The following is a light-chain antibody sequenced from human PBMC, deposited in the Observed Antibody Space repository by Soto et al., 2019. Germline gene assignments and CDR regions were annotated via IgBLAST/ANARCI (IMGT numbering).Light chain of an antibody. CDR3: SSYTSSSTV. Sequence: THPASVSGSPGQSITIACTGNSSDVGAYNYVSWYQQHPGKAPKLMIYEVSNRPSGVSNRFSGSKAGNTASLTISGLQAEDEADYYCSSYTSSSTVFGTGTKVTVL. CDR1: SSDVGAYNY. J-gene: IGLJ1*01. V-gene: IGLV2-14*01. CDR2: EVS.